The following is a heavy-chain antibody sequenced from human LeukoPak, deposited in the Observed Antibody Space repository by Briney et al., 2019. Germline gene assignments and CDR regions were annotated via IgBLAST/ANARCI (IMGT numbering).Heavy chain of an antibody. D-gene: IGHD6-19*01. CDR3: AREPYSSGWYYYGMDV. Sequence: GGSLRLSCAASGFTFSSYAMHWVRQAPGKGLEWVAVISYDGSNKYYADSVKGRFTISRDSSKNTLYLQMNSLRAEDTAVYYCAREPYSSGWYYYGMDVWGQGTTVTVSS. J-gene: IGHJ6*02. CDR1: GFTFSSYA. V-gene: IGHV3-30*04. CDR2: ISYDGSNK.